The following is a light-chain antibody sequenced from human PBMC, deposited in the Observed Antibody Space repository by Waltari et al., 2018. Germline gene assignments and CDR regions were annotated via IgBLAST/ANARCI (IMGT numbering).Light chain of an antibody. CDR3: QQSFSIPYT. J-gene: IGKJ2*01. CDR2: KAS. CDR1: QTISTF. V-gene: IGKV1-39*01. Sequence: QMTQSPSSLSASVGDGVTITCRANQTISTFLNWYQQKLGRAPKLLIYKASHLQTGVPSRFSGSGSGTDFTLTVSSLQPEDFTTYYCQQSFSIPYTFGQGTKVEL.